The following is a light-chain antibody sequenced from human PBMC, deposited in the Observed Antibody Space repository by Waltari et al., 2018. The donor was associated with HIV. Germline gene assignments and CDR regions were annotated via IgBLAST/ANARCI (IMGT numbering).Light chain of an antibody. V-gene: IGKV3-15*01. CDR1: QSVSSN. CDR2: GAS. J-gene: IGKJ5*01. Sequence: RATLSCRASQSVSSNLAWYLQKPGQAPRLLVSGASTRATGIPARFSGSGSGTEFTLTISSLQSEDFAVYYCQQYYDWPSFGQGTRLEIK. CDR3: QQYYDWPS.